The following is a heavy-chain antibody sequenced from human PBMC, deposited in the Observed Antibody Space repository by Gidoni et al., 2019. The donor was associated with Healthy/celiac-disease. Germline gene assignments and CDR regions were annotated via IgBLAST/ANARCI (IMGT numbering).Heavy chain of an antibody. V-gene: IGHV1-3*01. CDR2: INAGNGNT. J-gene: IGHJ6*02. D-gene: IGHD2-21*01. CDR1: GYTFTSYA. CDR3: ARDWLVAGDPNYYYYGMDV. Sequence: QVQLVQSGAEVKKPGASVKVSCKASGYTFTSYARHWVRQAPGQRLEWMGWINAGNGNTKYSQKFQGRVTITRDTSASTAYMELSSLRSEDTAVYYCARDWLVAGDPNYYYYGMDVWGQGTTVTVSS.